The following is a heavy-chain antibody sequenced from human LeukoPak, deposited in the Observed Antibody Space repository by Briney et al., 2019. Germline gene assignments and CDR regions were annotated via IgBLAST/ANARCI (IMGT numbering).Heavy chain of an antibody. J-gene: IGHJ4*02. CDR2: INHSGST. V-gene: IGHV4-34*01. Sequence: PSETLSLTCAVYGGSFSGYYWSWIRQPPGKGLEWIGEINHSGSTNYNPSLKSRVTISVDTSKNQFSLKLSSVTAADTAVYYCARGRRVVGATSPVLWYWGQGTLVTVSS. D-gene: IGHD1-26*01. CDR1: GGSFSGYY. CDR3: ARGRRVVGATSPVLWY.